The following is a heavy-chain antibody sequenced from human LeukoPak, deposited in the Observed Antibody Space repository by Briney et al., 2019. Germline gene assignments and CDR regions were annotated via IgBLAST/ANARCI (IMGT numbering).Heavy chain of an antibody. D-gene: IGHD3-3*01. CDR3: ASYIRFLEWNSDY. J-gene: IGHJ4*02. CDR1: GISISSHH. Sequence: SETLSLTCTVSGISISSHHWSWIRQSPEKGLEWIGYIHNSGSTNYNPSLKSRVTISVDTSKNQFSLRLSSVTAADTAVYYCASYIRFLEWNSDYWGQGTLVTVSS. V-gene: IGHV4-59*11. CDR2: IHNSGST.